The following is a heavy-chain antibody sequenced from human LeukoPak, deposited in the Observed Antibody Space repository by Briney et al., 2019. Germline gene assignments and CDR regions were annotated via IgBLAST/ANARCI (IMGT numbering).Heavy chain of an antibody. V-gene: IGHV1-8*01. D-gene: IGHD3-10*01. J-gene: IGHJ4*02. Sequence: ASVKVSCKASGYTFTSYDINWVRQATGQGLEWMGWMNPNSGNTGYAQKFQGRVTVTRNTSISTAYMELSSLRSEDTAVYYCARPRGRYYGSGSYYPYWGQGTLVTVSS. CDR2: MNPNSGNT. CDR1: GYTFTSYD. CDR3: ARPRGRYYGSGSYYPY.